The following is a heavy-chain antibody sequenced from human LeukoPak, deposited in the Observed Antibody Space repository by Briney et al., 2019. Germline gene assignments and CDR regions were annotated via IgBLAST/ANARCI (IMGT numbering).Heavy chain of an antibody. CDR2: IHPRSGET. V-gene: IGHV1-2*02. CDR1: GYSFTAFY. J-gene: IGHJ4*02. Sequence: ASLKVSCKASGYSFTAFYIHWVRQTPVQGLEWMGWIHPRSGETNYAYKFRGRVTMTRDTSISTAYMALGSLGSDDTAVYYCARDGEYGTGSYYRGCFDYWGQGILVTVSS. D-gene: IGHD3-10*01. CDR3: ARDGEYGTGSYYRGCFDY.